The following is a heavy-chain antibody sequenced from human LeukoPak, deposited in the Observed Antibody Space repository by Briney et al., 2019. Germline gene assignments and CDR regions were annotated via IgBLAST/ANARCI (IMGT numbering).Heavy chain of an antibody. V-gene: IGHV4-31*03. J-gene: IGHJ5*02. CDR2: IYYSGST. CDR3: AREGRGYSGYGSNWFDP. Sequence: PSQTLSLTCTVSGGSISSGGYYWSWIRQHPGKGLEWIGYIYYSGSTYYNPSLKSRVTISVDTSKNQFSLKLGSVTAADTAVYYCAREGRGYSGYGSNWFDPWGQGTLVTVSS. D-gene: IGHD5-12*01. CDR1: GGSISSGGYY.